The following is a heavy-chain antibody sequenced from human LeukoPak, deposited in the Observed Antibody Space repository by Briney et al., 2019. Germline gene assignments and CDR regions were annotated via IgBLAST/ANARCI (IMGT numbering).Heavy chain of an antibody. CDR2: IYHSGST. Sequence: SETLSLTCAASGYSISSGYYWGWIRQPPGKGLEWIGSIYHSGSTYYNPSLKSRVTISVDTSKNQFSLKLSSVTAADTAVYYCARLGDMVRGLLYNWFDPWGQGTLVTVSS. J-gene: IGHJ5*02. CDR1: GYSISSGYY. V-gene: IGHV4-38-2*01. D-gene: IGHD3-10*01. CDR3: ARLGDMVRGLLYNWFDP.